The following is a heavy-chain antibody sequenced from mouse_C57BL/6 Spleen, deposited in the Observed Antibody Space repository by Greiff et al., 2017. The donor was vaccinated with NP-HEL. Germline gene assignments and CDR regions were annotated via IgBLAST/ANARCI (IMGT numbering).Heavy chain of an antibody. V-gene: IGHV1-72*01. CDR3: ARGGRGSSYDWYFDV. CDR2: IDPNSGGT. CDR1: GYTFTSYW. D-gene: IGHD1-1*01. J-gene: IGHJ1*03. Sequence: VQLQQPGAELVKPGASVKLSFKASGYTFTSYWMHWVKQRPGRGLEWIVRIDPNSGGTKYNEKFKSKATLTVDKPSSTAYMQLSSLTSEDSAVYYCARGGRGSSYDWYFDVWGTGTTVTVSS.